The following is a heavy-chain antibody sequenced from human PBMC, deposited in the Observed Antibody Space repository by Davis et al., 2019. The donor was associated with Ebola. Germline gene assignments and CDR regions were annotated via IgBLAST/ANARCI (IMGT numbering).Heavy chain of an antibody. V-gene: IGHV1-8*02. CDR2: MNPNSGNT. CDR1: GGTFSSYA. J-gene: IGHJ4*02. D-gene: IGHD3-10*01. Sequence: ASVLVSCKASGGTFSSYAISWVRQAPGQGLEWMGWMNPNSGNTGYAQTFQGRVTMTRNTSISTAYMELTSLTSEDTAVYYCARVRHSGSGSYGYWGQGTLVTVSS. CDR3: ARVRHSGSGSYGY.